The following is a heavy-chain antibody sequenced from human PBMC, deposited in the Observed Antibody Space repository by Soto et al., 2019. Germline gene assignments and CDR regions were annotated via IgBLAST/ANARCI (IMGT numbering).Heavy chain of an antibody. CDR2: IYHSGST. J-gene: IGHJ4*02. Sequence: QVQLQESGPGLVKPSGTLSLTCAVSGGSISSSNWWSWVRQPPGKGLEWIGEIYHSGSTNYNPSLKGRVTISVDTSKNQFSLKLGSVTAADTAVYYCARAAMGGSSWPFDYWGQGTLVTVSS. CDR3: ARAAMGGSSWPFDY. D-gene: IGHD6-13*01. CDR1: GGSISSSNW. V-gene: IGHV4-4*02.